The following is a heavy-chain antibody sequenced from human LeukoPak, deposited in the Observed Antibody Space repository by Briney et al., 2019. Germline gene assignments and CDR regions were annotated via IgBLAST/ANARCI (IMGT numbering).Heavy chain of an antibody. CDR2: VHYTGRT. CDR1: GGSISGFY. J-gene: IGHJ4*02. CDR3: ARHAVVPPTLGGGGFFDY. D-gene: IGHD2-15*01. Sequence: SETLSLTCTVSGGSISGFYWSWIRQPPGKGLEWIAYVHYTGRTKYNPSLKSRITIPLDTSKNQVSLKLRSVTGADTAVYYCARHAVVPPTLGGGGFFDYWGQGILVTVSS. V-gene: IGHV4-59*08.